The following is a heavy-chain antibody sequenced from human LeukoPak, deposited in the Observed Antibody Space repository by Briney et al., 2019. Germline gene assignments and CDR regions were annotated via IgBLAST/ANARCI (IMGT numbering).Heavy chain of an antibody. V-gene: IGHV3-23*01. J-gene: IGHJ4*02. CDR2: ISGSGGST. CDR3: AKDGYDSSGHDIAFDY. CDR1: GVIVSSNY. D-gene: IGHD3-22*01. Sequence: GGSLRLSCEVSGVIVSSNYLSWVRQPPGKGLEWVSAISGSGGSTYYADSVKGRFTISRDNSKNTLYLQMNSLRAEDTAVYYCAKDGYDSSGHDIAFDYWGQGTLVTVSS.